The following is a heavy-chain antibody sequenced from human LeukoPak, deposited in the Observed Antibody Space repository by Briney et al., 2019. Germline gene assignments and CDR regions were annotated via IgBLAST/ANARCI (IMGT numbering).Heavy chain of an antibody. J-gene: IGHJ6*03. CDR1: GGSISSYY. D-gene: IGHD4-23*01. CDR3: ARQAVVTPHYYYYMDV. Sequence: PSETLSLTCTVSGGSISSYYWSWIRQPPGKRLEWIGYIYYSGSTNYNPSLKSRVTISVDTSKNQFSLKLSSVTAADTAVYYCARQAVVTPHYYYYMDVWGKGTTVTVSS. V-gene: IGHV4-59*01. CDR2: IYYSGST.